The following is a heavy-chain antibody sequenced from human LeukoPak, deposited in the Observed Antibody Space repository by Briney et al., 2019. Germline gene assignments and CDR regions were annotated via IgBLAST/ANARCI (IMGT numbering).Heavy chain of an antibody. V-gene: IGHV3-30-3*01. CDR1: GFTFSSYA. D-gene: IGHD6-13*01. J-gene: IGHJ5*02. CDR3: ARDYSSSWSDNWFDL. CDR2: ISYDGSNK. Sequence: GGSLRLSCAASGFTFSSYAMHWVRQAPGKGLEWVAVISYDGSNKYYADSVKGRFTISRDNSKNTLYLQVNSLRAEDTAVYYCARDYSSSWSDNWFDLWGQGTLVTVSS.